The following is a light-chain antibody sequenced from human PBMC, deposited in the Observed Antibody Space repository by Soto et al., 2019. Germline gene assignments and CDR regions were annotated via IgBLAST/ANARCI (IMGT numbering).Light chain of an antibody. CDR2: DVS. CDR3: SSYTASRTK. Sequence: QSALTQPASVSGSPGQSITISCTGTNSDIGTYIYVSWYQQHPGKAPKLLIYDVSNRPSGVSNRFSGSKSGNTASLTISGLQAEGEADYYCSSYTASRTKFGGGTKLTVL. J-gene: IGLJ2*01. V-gene: IGLV2-14*01. CDR1: NSDIGTYIY.